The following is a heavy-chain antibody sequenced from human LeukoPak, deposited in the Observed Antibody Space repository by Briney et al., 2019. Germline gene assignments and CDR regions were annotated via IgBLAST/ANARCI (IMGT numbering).Heavy chain of an antibody. CDR2: MNPNSGNT. CDR1: GYTFTSYD. J-gene: IGHJ4*02. Sequence: ASAKVSCKASGYTFTSYDINWVRQATGQGLEWMGWMNPNSGNTGYAQKFQGRVTMTRNTSISTAYMELSSLRSEDTAVYYCARGRDIVATDLDYWGQGTLVTVSS. D-gene: IGHD5-12*01. V-gene: IGHV1-8*01. CDR3: ARGRDIVATDLDY.